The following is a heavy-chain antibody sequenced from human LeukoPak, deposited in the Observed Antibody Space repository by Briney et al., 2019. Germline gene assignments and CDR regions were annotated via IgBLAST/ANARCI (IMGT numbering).Heavy chain of an antibody. V-gene: IGHV1-46*01. CDR1: GYTFTSYY. CDR2: IHPSGGST. Sequence: ASLKDSCKASGYTFTSYYMHWVRQAPGQGLEWMGIIHPSGGSTSYAQKFQGRVTMTRDTSTSTGYMELSSVRSEDTPVYYCARAHLHYGDSIHDLDYWGQGTLVTVSS. CDR3: ARAHLHYGDSIHDLDY. J-gene: IGHJ4*02. D-gene: IGHD4-17*01.